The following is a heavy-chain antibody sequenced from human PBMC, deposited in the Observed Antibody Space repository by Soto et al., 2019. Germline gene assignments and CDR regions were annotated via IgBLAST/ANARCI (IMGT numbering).Heavy chain of an antibody. D-gene: IGHD4-17*01. CDR3: AYGDYVGNWFDP. V-gene: IGHV2-5*02. Sequence: QITLKESGPTLVKPTQTLTLTCTFSRFSVSTSGVGVGWIRQPPGKALEWLALIYWDDDKRYSPSLKSRLTITKDTSKNQVVLTMTNMDPVDTATYYCAYGDYVGNWFDPWGQGTLVTVSS. CDR2: IYWDDDK. CDR1: RFSVSTSGVG. J-gene: IGHJ5*02.